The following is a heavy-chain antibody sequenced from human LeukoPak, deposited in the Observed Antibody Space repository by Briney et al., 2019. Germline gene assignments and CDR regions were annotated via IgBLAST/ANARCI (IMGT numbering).Heavy chain of an antibody. V-gene: IGHV3-48*03. CDR1: GFTFSSYE. CDR2: ISSSGSTI. D-gene: IGHD5/OR15-5a*01. J-gene: IGHJ3*02. CDR3: ARSQGTITDSVPLDI. Sequence: GGSLRLSCAASGFTFSSYEMNWVRQAPGKGLEWVSYISSSGSTIYYADSVKGRFTISRDNAKNSLYLQMNSLRAEDTAVYYCARSQGTITDSVPLDIWGQGTMVTVSS.